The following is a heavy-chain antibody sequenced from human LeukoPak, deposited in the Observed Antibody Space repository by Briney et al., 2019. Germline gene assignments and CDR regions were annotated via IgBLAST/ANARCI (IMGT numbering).Heavy chain of an antibody. Sequence: GGSLRLSCAASGFTFSSYWMSWVRQAPGKGLEWVANIKQDGSEKYYVDSVKGRFTISRDNAKNSLYLQMNSLRAEDTAMYYCARSGGFGDGYNPNWFDPWGQGTLVTVSS. V-gene: IGHV3-7*01. CDR2: IKQDGSEK. CDR1: GFTFSSYW. CDR3: ARSGGFGDGYNPNWFDP. D-gene: IGHD5-24*01. J-gene: IGHJ5*02.